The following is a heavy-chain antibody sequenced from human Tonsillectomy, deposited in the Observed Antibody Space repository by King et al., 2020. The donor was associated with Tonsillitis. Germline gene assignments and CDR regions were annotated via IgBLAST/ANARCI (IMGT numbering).Heavy chain of an antibody. D-gene: IGHD3-22*01. CDR3: ARHRYYYASSGNYVDP. V-gene: IGHV5-51*01. CDR2: IYPGDSDT. J-gene: IGHJ5*02. Sequence: VQLVESGAEVKKPGESLKISCKGSGYSFTSYWIAWVRQMPGKGLEGMGTIYPGDSDTIYSPSFQGQVTISVAKSIRSAYLQWARLQASYTAMYYCARHRYYYASSGNYVDPWGQGTLVTVSS. CDR1: GYSFTSYW.